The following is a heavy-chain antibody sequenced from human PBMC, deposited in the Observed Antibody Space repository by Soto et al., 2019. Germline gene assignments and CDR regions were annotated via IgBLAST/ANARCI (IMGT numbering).Heavy chain of an antibody. CDR2: INPNSGGT. J-gene: IGHJ6*02. Sequence: GESLKISCKASGYTFTGYYMHWVRQAPGQGLEWMGWINPNSGGTNYAQKFQGRVTMTRDTSISTAYMELSRLRSDDTAVYYCAIPQPRYCTNGVCYGDYYYYYGMDVWGQGTTVTVSS. D-gene: IGHD2-8*01. CDR1: GYTFTGYY. V-gene: IGHV1-2*02. CDR3: AIPQPRYCTNGVCYGDYYYYYGMDV.